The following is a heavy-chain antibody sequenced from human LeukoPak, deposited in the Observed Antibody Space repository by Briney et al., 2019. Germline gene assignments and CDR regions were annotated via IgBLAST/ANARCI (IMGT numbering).Heavy chain of an antibody. V-gene: IGHV3-11*01. J-gene: IGHJ4*02. CDR3: AKEASGSYFDY. CDR1: GFTFSDSY. Sequence: GGSLRLSCAASGFTFSDSYMTWIRQAPGKGLEWVSYISNSGSSIYYADSVKGRFTTSRDNAKSSLYLQRNSLRTEDTALYYCAKEASGSYFDYWGQGTLVTVSS. CDR2: ISNSGSSI. D-gene: IGHD1-26*01.